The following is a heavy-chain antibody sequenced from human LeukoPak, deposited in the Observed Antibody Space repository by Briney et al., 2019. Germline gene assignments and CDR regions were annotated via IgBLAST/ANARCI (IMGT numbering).Heavy chain of an antibody. V-gene: IGHV4-59*08. CDR3: ARRRLGDYLDY. D-gene: IGHD4-17*01. CDR2: IVYSGST. J-gene: IGHJ4*02. Sequence: SETPSLTCSVSGGSISSYYWSWIRQPPGKGLEWIGYIVYSGSTNYNPSLKSRVTISVDTSKNQFSLKLSSVTAADTAVYYCARRRLGDYLDYWGQGTLVTVSS. CDR1: GGSISSYY.